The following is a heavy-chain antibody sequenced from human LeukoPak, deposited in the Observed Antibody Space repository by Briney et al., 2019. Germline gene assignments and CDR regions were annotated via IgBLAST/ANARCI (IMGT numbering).Heavy chain of an antibody. J-gene: IGHJ4*02. D-gene: IGHD3-10*01. CDR3: AKDIFTMVRGVVDY. Sequence: GGSLRLSCAASGFTFDDYAMHWVRQAPGKGLEWVSGISWNSGSIGYADSVKGRFTISRDNAKSSLYLQMNSLRAEDTALYYCAKDIFTMVRGVVDYWGQGTLVTVSS. CDR2: ISWNSGSI. V-gene: IGHV3-9*01. CDR1: GFTFDDYA.